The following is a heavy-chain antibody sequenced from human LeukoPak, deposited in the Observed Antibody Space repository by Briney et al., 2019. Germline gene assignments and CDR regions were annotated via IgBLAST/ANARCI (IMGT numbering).Heavy chain of an antibody. Sequence: GGSLRLSCAASGFTFNSYSMNWVRQAPGKGLEWVSSISSSSSYIYYADSVKGRFTISRDNAKNSLYLQMNSLRAEDTAVYYCARVGEEQNLDYWGQGTLVTVSS. V-gene: IGHV3-21*01. D-gene: IGHD1/OR15-1a*01. CDR1: GFTFNSYS. CDR3: ARVGEEQNLDY. CDR2: ISSSSSYI. J-gene: IGHJ4*02.